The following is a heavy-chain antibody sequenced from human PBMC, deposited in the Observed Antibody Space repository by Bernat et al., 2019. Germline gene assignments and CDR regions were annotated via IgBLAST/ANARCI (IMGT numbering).Heavy chain of an antibody. J-gene: IGHJ4*02. D-gene: IGHD1-1*01. CDR1: GFTFSSYS. V-gene: IGHV3-21*05. CDR2: ISRSGSSI. CDR3: ARDTGTTGTTPDY. Sequence: EVQLVESGGGLVKPGGSLRLSCAASGFTFSSYSMNWVRQAPGKGLEWVSYISRSGSSIYYADSVKGRFTISRDNAKNSLYLKMNSLRAEDTAVYYCARDTGTTGTTPDYWGQGTLVTVSS.